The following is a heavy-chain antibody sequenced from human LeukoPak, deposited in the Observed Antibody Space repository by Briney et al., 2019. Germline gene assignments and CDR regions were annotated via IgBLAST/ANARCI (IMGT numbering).Heavy chain of an antibody. D-gene: IGHD3-10*01. Sequence: SETPSLTCTVSGSSISSDVYYWSWIRPHPRQGLEWIGYIYYSGITYYTPSHKRRVTISLDTSRNQFSLRVSSVTAAATAVYYWGRGPRGYGVDDWGQGTTVTVS. CDR1: GSSISSDVYY. J-gene: IGHJ6*02. V-gene: IGHV4-31*03. CDR3: GRGPRGYGVDD. CDR2: IYYSGIT.